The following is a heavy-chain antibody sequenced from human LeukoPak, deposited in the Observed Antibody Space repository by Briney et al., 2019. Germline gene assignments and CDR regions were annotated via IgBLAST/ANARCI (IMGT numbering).Heavy chain of an antibody. J-gene: IGHJ4*02. CDR2: INHSGST. CDR1: GGSFSGYY. V-gene: IGHV4-34*01. Sequence: PSETLSLTCAVYGGSFSGYYWSWIRQPPGKGLEWIGEINHSGSTNYNPSLKSRVTISVDTSKNQFSLKLSSVTAADTAVYYCARRTVTLDYWGQGTLVTASS. CDR3: ARRTVTLDY. D-gene: IGHD4-17*01.